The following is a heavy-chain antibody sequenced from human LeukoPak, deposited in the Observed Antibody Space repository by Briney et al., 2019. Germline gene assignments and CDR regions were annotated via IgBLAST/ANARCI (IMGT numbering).Heavy chain of an antibody. D-gene: IGHD5-12*01. CDR2: IYYSGST. J-gene: IGHJ6*02. CDR3: ARDRRGYDYYYYYYGMDV. Sequence: SETLSLTCTVSGGSISSCYWSWIRQPPGKGLEWIGYIYYSGSTNYNPSLKSRVTISVDTSKNQFSLKLSSVTAADTAVYYCARDRRGYDYYYYYYGMDVWGQGTTVTVSS. V-gene: IGHV4-59*01. CDR1: GGSISSCY.